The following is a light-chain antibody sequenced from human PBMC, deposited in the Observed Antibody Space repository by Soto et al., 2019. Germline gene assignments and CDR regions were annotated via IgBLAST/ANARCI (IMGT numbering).Light chain of an antibody. V-gene: IGLV1-51*02. Sequence: QSVLTQPPSVYAAPGQKVTMSCSGSSSNIGKYYVSWHQQLPGTAPKLLIYENDKRPSGIPDRFSGSKSGTSATLGITGLQTGDEADYYCGTWDSSLTTFVFGTGTKVTVL. CDR1: SSNIGKYY. J-gene: IGLJ1*01. CDR3: GTWDSSLTTFV. CDR2: END.